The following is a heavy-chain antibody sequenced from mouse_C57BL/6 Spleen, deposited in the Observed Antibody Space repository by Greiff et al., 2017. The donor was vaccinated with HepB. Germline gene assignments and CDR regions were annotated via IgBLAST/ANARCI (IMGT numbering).Heavy chain of an antibody. V-gene: IGHV1-76*01. CDR3: ARDDYDFEWYFDV. J-gene: IGHJ1*03. D-gene: IGHD2-4*01. CDR2: IYPGSGNT. CDR1: GYTFTDYY. Sequence: QVHVKQSGAELVRPGASVKLSCKASGYTFTDYYINWVKQRPGQGLEWIARIYPGSGNTYYNEKFKGKATLTAEKSSSTAYLQLSSLTSEDSAVYYCARDDYDFEWYFDVWGTGTTVTVSS.